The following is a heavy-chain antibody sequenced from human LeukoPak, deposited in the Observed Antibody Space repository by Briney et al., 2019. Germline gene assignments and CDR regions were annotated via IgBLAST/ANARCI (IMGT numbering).Heavy chain of an antibody. J-gene: IGHJ4*02. Sequence: RGESLKIPCKGSGYSFTTYWIAWVRQMPGKGLEWMGIIYPGDSNTRYSPSFQGQVTISADKSISTAYLQWSSLKASDTAMYYCARRPYSSAWDYFGYWGQGTLVTVSS. D-gene: IGHD6-19*01. V-gene: IGHV5-51*01. CDR2: IYPGDSNT. CDR1: GYSFTTYW. CDR3: ARRPYSSAWDYFGY.